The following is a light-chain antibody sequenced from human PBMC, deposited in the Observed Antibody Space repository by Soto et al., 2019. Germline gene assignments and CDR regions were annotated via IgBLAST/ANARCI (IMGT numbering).Light chain of an antibody. CDR2: AAS. V-gene: IGKV1-17*01. J-gene: IGKJ1*01. CDR1: QAIRND. Sequence: DIQMTQSPSSLSASVGDRITISCRASQAIRNDLAWFQQTPGKAPKRLIYAASTLHNGVPSRFSGSGSGADFTLTISSLQPEDFATYCCLQVRSYPWTFGRGTKGDIK. CDR3: LQVRSYPWT.